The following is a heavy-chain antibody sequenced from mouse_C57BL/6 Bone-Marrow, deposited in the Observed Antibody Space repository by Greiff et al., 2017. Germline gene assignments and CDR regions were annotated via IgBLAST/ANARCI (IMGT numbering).Heavy chain of an antibody. J-gene: IGHJ2*01. V-gene: IGHV1-64*01. CDR2: IHPNSGST. D-gene: IGHD2-5*01. Sequence: QVQLKQPGAELVKPGASVTLSCKASGYTFTSYWMHWVKQRPGQGLEWIGMIHPNSGSTNYNAKFKSKATLTVANSSSTAYMQLSSLTSADSAVYYGARGGAYYSNCVGYWGQGTMLTVSS. CDR3: ARGGAYYSNCVGY. CDR1: GYTFTSYW.